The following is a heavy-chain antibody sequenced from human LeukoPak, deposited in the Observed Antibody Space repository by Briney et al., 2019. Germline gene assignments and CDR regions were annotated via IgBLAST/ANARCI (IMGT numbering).Heavy chain of an antibody. D-gene: IGHD1-1*01. CDR3: ARVGDWNDLVY. Sequence: SETLSLTCTVSGDSVSNGDYYWGWIRQSPEKGLEWIGFIYYFGTTNYNPSLKSRVTISIDTSKNQFSLNLTSVAAADTAVYYCARVGDWNDLVYWGQGTLVTVSS. CDR2: IYYFGTT. CDR1: GDSVSNGDYY. J-gene: IGHJ4*02. V-gene: IGHV4-61*08.